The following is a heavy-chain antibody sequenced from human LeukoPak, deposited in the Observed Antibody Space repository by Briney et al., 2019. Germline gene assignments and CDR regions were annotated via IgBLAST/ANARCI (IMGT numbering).Heavy chain of an antibody. CDR1: GGSISSYY. V-gene: IGHV4-59*08. CDR3: ARHDYYDSSGYEKYYYYGMDV. CDR2: IYYSGST. Sequence: SETLSLTCTVSGGSISSYYWSWIRQPPGQGLELTGNIYYSGSTNYNPSLKSRVTISVDTSKNQFSLKLSSVTAADTAVYYCARHDYYDSSGYEKYYYYGMDVWGQGTTVTVSS. D-gene: IGHD3-22*01. J-gene: IGHJ6*02.